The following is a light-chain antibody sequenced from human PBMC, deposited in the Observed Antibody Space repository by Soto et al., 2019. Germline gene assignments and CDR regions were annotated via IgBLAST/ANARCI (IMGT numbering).Light chain of an antibody. Sequence: DIQMTQSPSSLSASVGDGVTITCRASQSISSYLNWYQQKPGKAPKLLIYAASSLQSGVPSRFSGSGSGTDFTLTISSLQPEDFATYYCQQSYSTLWTFGQGTKVAIK. J-gene: IGKJ1*01. V-gene: IGKV1-39*01. CDR1: QSISSY. CDR3: QQSYSTLWT. CDR2: AAS.